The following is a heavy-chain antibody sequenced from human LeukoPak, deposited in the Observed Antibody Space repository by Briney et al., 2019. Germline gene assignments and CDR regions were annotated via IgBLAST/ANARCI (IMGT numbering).Heavy chain of an antibody. Sequence: SQTLSLTCAISGDSVSSNSAAWSWIRQSPSRGLEWLGRTYYRSKWYNDYAVSVKSRITINPDTSKNLFSLQLNSVTPEDTAVYYCARDRRHCNGGSCYSDYYYGMDVWGQGTTVTVSS. CDR2: TYYRSKWYN. CDR1: GDSVSSNSAA. CDR3: ARDRRHCNGGSCYSDYYYGMDV. J-gene: IGHJ6*02. V-gene: IGHV6-1*01. D-gene: IGHD2-15*01.